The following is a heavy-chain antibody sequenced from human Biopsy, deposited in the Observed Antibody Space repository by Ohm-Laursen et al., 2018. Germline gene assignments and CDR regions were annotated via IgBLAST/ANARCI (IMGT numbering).Heavy chain of an antibody. J-gene: IGHJ6*02. D-gene: IGHD6-6*01. V-gene: IGHV3-21*01. CDR1: GFSVSSYD. CDR2: ISETSSHI. CDR3: ARDSSRRAREGGMDV. Sequence: SLRLSCSASGFSVSSYDMNWVRQAPGKGLEWISYISETSSHIYDAVSVRGRFTVARDIAKNSLYLQLTSLRVEDTAVYYCARDSSRRAREGGMDVWGQGTAVTVSS.